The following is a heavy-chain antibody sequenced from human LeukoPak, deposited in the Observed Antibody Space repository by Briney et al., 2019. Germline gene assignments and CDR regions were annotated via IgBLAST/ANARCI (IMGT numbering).Heavy chain of an antibody. J-gene: IGHJ4*02. CDR2: IKQDGSAK. V-gene: IGHV3-7*01. CDR3: ASEHFCSGGCCYIDY. CDR1: GFTFSSYW. Sequence: PGGSLRLSCAASGFTFSSYWMSWVRQAPGKGLEWVANIKQDGSAKYYVDSVKGRFTISRDNAKNSLYLQMNSLRAEDTAVYYCASEHFCSGGCCYIDYWGQGTLVTVSS. D-gene: IGHD2-15*01.